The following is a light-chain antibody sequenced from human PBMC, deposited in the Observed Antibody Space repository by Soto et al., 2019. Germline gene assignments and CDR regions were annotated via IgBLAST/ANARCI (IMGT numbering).Light chain of an antibody. CDR3: MRRPHSPIT. J-gene: IGKJ5*01. Sequence: EVVVTQSPLSLPGTVGQQASISCRSNQRHVHSDGIAYFSWFQQRPGRSPRRLIYKVSNRDSGFPARFSGSGSGTDFALLLSRVEAEDVGLYYCMRRPHSPITFAQGTRLEIK. CDR1: QRHVHSDGIAY. CDR2: KVS. V-gene: IGKV2-30*02.